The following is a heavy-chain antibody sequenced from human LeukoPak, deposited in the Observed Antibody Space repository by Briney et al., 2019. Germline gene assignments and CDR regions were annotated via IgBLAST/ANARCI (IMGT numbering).Heavy chain of an antibody. D-gene: IGHD6-19*01. Sequence: PGGSLRLSCAATGFTFSSYAMSWVRQAPGRGLEWVSATSGSGGSTYYADSVKGRFTISRDNSKNTLYLQMNSLRAEDTAAYYCATGHSSGRYNNYWGQGTLVTVSS. CDR1: GFTFSSYA. CDR3: ATGHSSGRYNNY. J-gene: IGHJ4*02. V-gene: IGHV3-23*01. CDR2: TSGSGGST.